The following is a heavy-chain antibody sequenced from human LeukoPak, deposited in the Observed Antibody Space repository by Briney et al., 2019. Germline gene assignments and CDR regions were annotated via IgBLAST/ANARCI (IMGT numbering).Heavy chain of an antibody. V-gene: IGHV1-46*01. CDR2: INPSGGST. CDR3: ARSPPEGIVVVTAEFDY. J-gene: IGHJ4*02. D-gene: IGHD2-21*02. Sequence: ASVKVSCKASGYTFTSYGISWVRQAPGQGLEWMGIINPSGGSTSYAQKFQGRVTMTRDMSTSTVYMELSSLRSEDTAVYYCARSPPEGIVVVTAEFDYWGQGTLVTVSS. CDR1: GYTFTSYG.